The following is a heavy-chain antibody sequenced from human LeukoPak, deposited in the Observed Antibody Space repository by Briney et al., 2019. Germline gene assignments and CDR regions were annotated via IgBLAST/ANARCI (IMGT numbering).Heavy chain of an antibody. J-gene: IGHJ4*02. CDR2: INLNTGGT. CDR3: ARSPDILTGENFDY. V-gene: IGHV1-2*02. Sequence: ASVKVSCKASGYTFTSYYMHWVRQAPGQGLEWMGWINLNTGGTNYAQKFQGRVTMTRDTSISTAYMELSRLRSDDTAVFYCARSPDILTGENFDYWGQGTLVTVSS. CDR1: GYTFTSYY. D-gene: IGHD3-9*01.